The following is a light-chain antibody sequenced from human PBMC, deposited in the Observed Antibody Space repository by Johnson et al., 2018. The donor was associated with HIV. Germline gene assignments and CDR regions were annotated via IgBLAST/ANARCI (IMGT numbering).Light chain of an antibody. CDR1: NSNIGNNY. J-gene: IGLJ1*01. CDR3: GIWDTSLSAGGV. Sequence: QSVLTQSPSVSAAPGQKVTISCSGSNSNIGNNYVSWYQHLPGTAPKLLIYDNDQRPSGIPDRFSASKSGTSATLDITGLQTGDGADYYCGIWDTSLSAGGVFGTGTKVTVL. CDR2: DND. V-gene: IGLV1-51*01.